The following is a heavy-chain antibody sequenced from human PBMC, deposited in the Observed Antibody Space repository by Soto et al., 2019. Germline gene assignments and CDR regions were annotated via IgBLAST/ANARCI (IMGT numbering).Heavy chain of an antibody. CDR1: GYTFTGYY. V-gene: IGHV1-2*02. Sequence: EASVKVSCKASGYTFTGYYMHWVRQAPGQGLEWMGWINPNSGGTNYAQKFQGRVTMTRDTSISTAYMELSRLRSDDTAVYYCARVKLLWFGEYDYWGQGTLVTVSS. J-gene: IGHJ4*02. CDR2: INPNSGGT. CDR3: ARVKLLWFGEYDY. D-gene: IGHD3-10*01.